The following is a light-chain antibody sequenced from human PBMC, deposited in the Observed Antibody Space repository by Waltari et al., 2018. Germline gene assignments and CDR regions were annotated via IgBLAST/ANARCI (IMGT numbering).Light chain of an antibody. CDR3: MQGAHWPPT. V-gene: IGKV2-30*01. J-gene: IGKJ1*01. CDR2: RVS. CDR1: QSLLYRDGYTY. Sequence: DVVVTQSPLSLPVTPGQPASMSCRSSQSLLYRDGYTYLNWFHQRPGQSPRRLIYRVSRRDSGVPDRFSGSGSGADFTLNISRVEAEDVGVYYCMQGAHWPPTFGQGTNLDIK.